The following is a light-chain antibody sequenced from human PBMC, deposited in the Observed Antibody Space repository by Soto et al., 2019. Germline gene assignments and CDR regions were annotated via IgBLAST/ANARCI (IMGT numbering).Light chain of an antibody. CDR2: EVT. CDR1: SSDVGGYNY. V-gene: IGLV2-8*01. Sequence: QSALTQPPSASGSPGQSVTISCTGSSSDVGGYNYVSWYQQHPGKAPKLMIYEVTKRPSGVPDRFSGSKSGNTASLTVSGLKAEDEADYYCSSYAGSNNYVVGSGTKLTVL. J-gene: IGLJ1*01. CDR3: SSYAGSNNYV.